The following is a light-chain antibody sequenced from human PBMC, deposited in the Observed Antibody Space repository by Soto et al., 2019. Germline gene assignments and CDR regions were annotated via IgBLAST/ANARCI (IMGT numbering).Light chain of an antibody. Sequence: DIPMTQSPSSLSASVGDRVTLTCRASQGISNYLAWYQQKPGKVPKLLIYAASTLHSGVPSRFSGSGSGTDFTLTISSLQPEDVATYYCQKSNSAPWTFGQGTKVEIK. J-gene: IGKJ1*01. CDR2: AAS. V-gene: IGKV1-27*01. CDR1: QGISNY. CDR3: QKSNSAPWT.